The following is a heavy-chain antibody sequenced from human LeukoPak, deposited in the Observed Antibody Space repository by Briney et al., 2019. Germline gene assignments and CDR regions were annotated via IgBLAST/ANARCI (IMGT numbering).Heavy chain of an antibody. J-gene: IGHJ4*02. CDR1: GFNFSSYG. V-gene: IGHV3-33*01. CDR3: ARDSLPMAVTGPFDH. CDR2: IWFDGSNI. D-gene: IGHD6-19*01. Sequence: GRSLRLSCAASGFNFSSYGMHWVRQAPGKGLEWVTSIWFDGSNIHYADSVKGRVIISRDNSKSALYLQMNSLRAEDTAIYYCARDSLPMAVTGPFDHWGQGALVIVSS.